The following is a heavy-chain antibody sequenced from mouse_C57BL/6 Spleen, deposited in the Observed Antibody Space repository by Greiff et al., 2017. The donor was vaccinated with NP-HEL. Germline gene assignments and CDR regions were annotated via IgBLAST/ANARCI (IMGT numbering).Heavy chain of an antibody. CDR3: ASFETGLDY. J-gene: IGHJ2*01. V-gene: IGHV1-22*01. Sequence: EVQLQQSGPELVKPGASVKMSCKASGYTFTDYNMHWVKQSHGKSLEWIGYINPNNGGTSYNQKFKGKATLTVIKSSSTAYMELRSLTSEDSAVYYCASFETGLDYWGQGTTLTVSS. CDR2: INPNNGGT. CDR1: GYTFTDYN. D-gene: IGHD4-1*01.